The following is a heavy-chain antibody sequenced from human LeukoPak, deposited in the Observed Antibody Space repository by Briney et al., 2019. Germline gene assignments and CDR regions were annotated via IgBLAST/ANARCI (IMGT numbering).Heavy chain of an antibody. J-gene: IGHJ4*02. V-gene: IGHV3-43*02. D-gene: IGHD4-11*01. CDR3: AKDLVRGYRDHSNGRGGDFDY. CDR1: GLTFDDYE. CDR2: ISGDGGSP. Sequence: GGSLRLSCAASGLTFDDYELQRVPQAPGKGLEWVALISGDGGSPYYGDIVKGQFTISRDNSKKSLYLQMNRVTTEDTALYYCAKDLVRGYRDHSNGRGGDFDYWGQGALVTVSS.